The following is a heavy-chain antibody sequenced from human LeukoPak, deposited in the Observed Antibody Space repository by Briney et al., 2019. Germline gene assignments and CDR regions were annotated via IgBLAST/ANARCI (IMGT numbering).Heavy chain of an antibody. Sequence: PSETLSLTCTVSGGSISSYYWNWVRQPPGKGLEWIGYIYYSGSTNYNPSLKSRVTISVDTSKNQFSLKLSSVTAADTAVYYCARGGGLSGSYWGQGTLVTVSS. J-gene: IGHJ4*02. CDR2: IYYSGST. CDR3: ARGGGLSGSY. CDR1: GGSISSYY. V-gene: IGHV4-59*01. D-gene: IGHD1-26*01.